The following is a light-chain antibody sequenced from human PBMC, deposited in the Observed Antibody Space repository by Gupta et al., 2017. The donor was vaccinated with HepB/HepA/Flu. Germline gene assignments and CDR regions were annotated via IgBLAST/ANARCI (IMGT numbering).Light chain of an antibody. Sequence: QSVLTQSPSASGTPGQRVTISCSGSSSNNGSNTVNWYQQLPGTAPKLLIYSNNQRPSGVPDRFSGSKSGTSASLAISGLQSEDEADYYCAAWDDSLNGPFYVFGTGTKVTVL. CDR2: SNN. CDR1: SSNNGSNT. V-gene: IGLV1-44*01. CDR3: AAWDDSLNGPFYV. J-gene: IGLJ1*01.